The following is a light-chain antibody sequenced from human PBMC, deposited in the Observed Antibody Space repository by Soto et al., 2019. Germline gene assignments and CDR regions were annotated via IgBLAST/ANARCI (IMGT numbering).Light chain of an antibody. CDR2: VAS. CDR1: QSVSSSY. Sequence: EIVLTQSPGTLSLSPGERATLSCRASQSVSSSYLSWYQQKPGQAPRLLIYVASSRATGIPDRFSGSGSGTSFTLTISSPEPAAFAVSSCQQYGSSPRTFGKGTKVEIK. V-gene: IGKV3-20*01. J-gene: IGKJ1*01. CDR3: QQYGSSPRT.